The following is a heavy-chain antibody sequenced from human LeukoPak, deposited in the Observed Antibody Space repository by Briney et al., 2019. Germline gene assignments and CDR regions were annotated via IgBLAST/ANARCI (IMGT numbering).Heavy chain of an antibody. Sequence: GGSLRLSCAASGFIVSSNYMSWVRQAPGKGLEWVSVISSGGNTYYADSVKGRFTISRDNPKNTVFLQMNSLRAEDTAVYYCAREVRGYYFDYWGQGTLVTVSS. CDR3: AREVRGYYFDY. J-gene: IGHJ4*02. CDR1: GFIVSSNY. CDR2: ISSGGNT. V-gene: IGHV3-53*01. D-gene: IGHD3-22*01.